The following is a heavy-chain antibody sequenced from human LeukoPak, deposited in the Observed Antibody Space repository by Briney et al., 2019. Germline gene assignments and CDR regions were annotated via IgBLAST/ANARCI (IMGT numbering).Heavy chain of an antibody. Sequence: SEALSLTCAVYGGSFSGYYWSWIRQPPGKGLEWIGEINHSGSTNYNPSLKSRVTISVDTSRSQFSLKLSSVTAADTAVYYCARDPGYYGSGSRGAFDSWGQGTLVTVSS. V-gene: IGHV4-34*01. CDR1: GGSFSGYY. J-gene: IGHJ4*02. D-gene: IGHD3-10*01. CDR2: INHSGST. CDR3: ARDPGYYGSGSRGAFDS.